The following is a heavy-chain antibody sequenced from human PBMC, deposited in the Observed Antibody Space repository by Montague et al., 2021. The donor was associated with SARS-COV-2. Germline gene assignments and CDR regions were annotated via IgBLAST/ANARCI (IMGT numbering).Heavy chain of an antibody. CDR3: ARLRDGVVPSPILGVGPYYSYYYMDV. Sequence: SETLSLTCAVHGTSFSGYYWNWIRQPPGKGLEWIGEISHGGSTKYSPSLKSRLTLSADTSKNQFSLKLTSVAAADTAVYYCARLRDGVVPSPILGVGPYYSYYYMDVWGRGTTVTVSS. V-gene: IGHV4-34*01. D-gene: IGHD3-10*01. J-gene: IGHJ6*03. CDR2: ISHGGST. CDR1: GTSFSGYY.